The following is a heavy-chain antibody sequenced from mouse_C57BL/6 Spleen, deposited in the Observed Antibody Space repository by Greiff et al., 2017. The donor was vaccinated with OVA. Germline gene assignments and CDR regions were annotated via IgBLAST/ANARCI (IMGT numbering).Heavy chain of an antibody. CDR1: GYTFTSYW. CDR2: IDPNSGGT. D-gene: IGHD1-1*01. V-gene: IGHV1-72*01. J-gene: IGHJ3*01. CDR3: ARFYGSSYGFAY. Sequence: QQSCKASGYTFTSYWMHWVKQRPGRGLEWIGRIDPNSGGTKYNEKFKSKATLTVDKPSSTAYMQLSSLTSEDSAVYYCARFYGSSYGFAYWGQGTLVTVSA.